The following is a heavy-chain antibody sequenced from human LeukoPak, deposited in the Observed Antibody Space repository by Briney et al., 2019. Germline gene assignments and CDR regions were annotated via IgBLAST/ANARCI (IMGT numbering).Heavy chain of an antibody. V-gene: IGHV3-74*01. CDR1: GFIFSNFC. D-gene: IGHD6-13*01. J-gene: IGHJ4*02. CDR2: ICPDGTIT. Sequence: GGSLRLSCAASGFIFSNFCMHWVRQIPGKGLVWVSRICPDGTITNYADSVKGRFTISRDNAKNMVFLQMNSLRAEDTAVYYCARRIAAAAAPYYFDYWGQGTLVTVSS. CDR3: ARRIAAAAAPYYFDY.